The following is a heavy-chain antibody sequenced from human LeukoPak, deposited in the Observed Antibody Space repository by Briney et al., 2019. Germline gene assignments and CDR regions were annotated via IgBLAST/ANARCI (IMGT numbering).Heavy chain of an antibody. J-gene: IGHJ4*02. CDR3: AKDNPRGLRDGYNFDY. V-gene: IGHV3-23*01. CDR1: GFTVTNYA. CDR2: ISGSGGST. D-gene: IGHD5-24*01. Sequence: GGSLRLSCAASGFTVTNYAMYWVRQAPGKGLEWVSAISGSGGSTYYADSVKGRFTISRDNSKNTLYLQMNSLRAEDTAVYYCAKDNPRGLRDGYNFDYWGQGTLVTVSS.